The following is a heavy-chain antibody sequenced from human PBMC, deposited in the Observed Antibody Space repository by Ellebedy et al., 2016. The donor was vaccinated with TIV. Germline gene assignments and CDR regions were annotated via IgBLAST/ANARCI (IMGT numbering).Heavy chain of an antibody. CDR3: ARTDPWQPIDD. CDR2: VYYSGSP. V-gene: IGHV4-39*01. D-gene: IGHD2-21*02. Sequence: MPSETLSLTCTVSGGSVSSTRYYWAWIRQPPGKGLEYLGSVYYSGSPYYNPSFTSRVTLSADTSKHQFSLNLRTVTAADTAVYYCARTDPWQPIDDWGQGILVSVSS. CDR1: GGSVSSTRYY. J-gene: IGHJ4*02.